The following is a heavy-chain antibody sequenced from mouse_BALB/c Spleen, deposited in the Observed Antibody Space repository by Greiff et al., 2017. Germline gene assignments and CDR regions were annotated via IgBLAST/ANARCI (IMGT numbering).Heavy chain of an antibody. CDR2: ISSGSSTI. J-gene: IGHJ4*01. Sequence: EVQLVESGGGLVQPGGSRKLSCAASGFTFSSFGMHWVRQAPEKGLEWVAYISSGSSTIYYADTVKGRFTISRDNPKNTLFLQMTSLRSEDTAMYYCARPYDYRYYAMDYWGQGTSVTVSS. D-gene: IGHD2-4*01. V-gene: IGHV5-17*02. CDR3: ARPYDYRYYAMDY. CDR1: GFTFSSFG.